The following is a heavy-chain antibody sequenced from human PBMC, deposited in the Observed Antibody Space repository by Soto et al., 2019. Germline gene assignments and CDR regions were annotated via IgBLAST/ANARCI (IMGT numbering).Heavy chain of an antibody. V-gene: IGHV3-33*01. CDR3: AREGGDEWIDYYYYGMDV. J-gene: IGHJ6*02. CDR2: SWHDASHE. D-gene: IGHD2-21*02. Sequence: QVQLVESGGGVVQPGTSLTLSCAASGFDFSNFVMHWVRQAPGKGLECVAVSWHDASHEYYGDSVQGRFTISRDNSKHLLYLQMNSLRAEATAVYYCAREGGDEWIDYYYYGMDVWGHGTTVTVSS. CDR1: GFDFSNFV.